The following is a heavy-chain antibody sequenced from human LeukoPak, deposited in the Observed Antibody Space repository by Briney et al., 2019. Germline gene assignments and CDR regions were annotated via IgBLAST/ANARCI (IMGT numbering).Heavy chain of an antibody. D-gene: IGHD4-17*01. Sequence: PSETLSLTCTVSGGSISSSSYYWGWIRQPPGKGLEWIGSIYYSGSTYYNPSLKSRVTISVDTSKNQFSLKLSSVTAADTAVYYYAEQKDYGDLAPFDYWGQGTLVTVSS. CDR2: IYYSGST. V-gene: IGHV4-39*07. CDR3: AEQKDYGDLAPFDY. CDR1: GGSISSSSYY. J-gene: IGHJ4*02.